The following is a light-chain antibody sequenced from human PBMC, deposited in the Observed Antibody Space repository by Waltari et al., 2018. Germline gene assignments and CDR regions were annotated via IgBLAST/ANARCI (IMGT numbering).Light chain of an antibody. CDR1: DSDVCSYHF. CDR2: EVS. Sequence: QSALTQPASVSGSPGQSITISCPGTDSDVCSYHFVSWYQQHPCKAPHLIISEVSNRPSGISNRFSASKSGNTASLTISGLQAEDEADYYCSSYTTSSAPGVFGTGTRVTVL. CDR3: SSYTTSSAPGV. V-gene: IGLV2-14*01. J-gene: IGLJ1*01.